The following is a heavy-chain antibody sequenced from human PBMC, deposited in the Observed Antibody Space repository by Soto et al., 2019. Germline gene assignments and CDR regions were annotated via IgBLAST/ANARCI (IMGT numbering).Heavy chain of an antibody. J-gene: IGHJ4*02. CDR1: GFTFSSYA. CDR3: AKAGYSYGSHQYYFDY. V-gene: IGHV3-23*01. Sequence: GGSLRLSCAASGFTFSSYAMSWVRQAPGKGLEWVSAISGSGGSTYYADSVKGRFTISRDNSKNTLYLQMNSLRAEDTAVYYCAKAGYSYGSHQYYFDYWGQGTLVTVSS. D-gene: IGHD5-18*01. CDR2: ISGSGGST.